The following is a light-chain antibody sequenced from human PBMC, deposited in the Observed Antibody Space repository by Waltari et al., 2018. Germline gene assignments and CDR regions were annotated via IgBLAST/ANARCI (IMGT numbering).Light chain of an antibody. CDR2: LNSDGRH. V-gene: IGLV4-69*01. CDR3: QTWGTGIQV. CDR1: SGHSSYA. J-gene: IGLJ3*02. Sequence: QLVLTQSPSASASLGASVKFTCTLSSGHSSYAIAWPQQQPEKGPRYLMKLNSDGRHIKGDGIPDRFSGSSSGAERYLTISSLQSEDEADYYCQTWGTGIQVFGGGTKLTVL.